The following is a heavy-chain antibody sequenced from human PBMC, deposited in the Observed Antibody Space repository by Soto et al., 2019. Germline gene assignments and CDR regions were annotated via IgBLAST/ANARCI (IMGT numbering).Heavy chain of an antibody. V-gene: IGHV3-30*18. CDR3: GKGGRQLLVTAGFNY. D-gene: IGHD6-19*01. CDR1: GFTFSDYA. Sequence: VQLVESGGGVVQPGRSLRLSCAASGFTFSDYAMHWVRQAAGKGLEWVAVVSHDGRNTHYADSLKGKFTISRDSPKNTILLKNTTLRAEDTDLNSFGKGGRQLLVTAGFNYWGQGALVTVSS. J-gene: IGHJ4*02. CDR2: VSHDGRNT.